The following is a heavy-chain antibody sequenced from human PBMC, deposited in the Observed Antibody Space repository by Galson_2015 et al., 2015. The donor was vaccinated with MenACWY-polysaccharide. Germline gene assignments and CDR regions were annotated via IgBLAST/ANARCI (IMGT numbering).Heavy chain of an antibody. J-gene: IGHJ6*02. V-gene: IGHV3-30*02. CDR3: AKVLEGRGYSYGYVEYYYYGMDV. Sequence: SLRLSCAASGFTFSSYGMHWVRRAPGKGLEWVAFIRYDGSNKYYADSVKGRFTISRDNSKNTLYLQMNSLRAEDTAVYYCAKVLEGRGYSYGYVEYYYYGMDVWGQGTTVTVSS. CDR1: GFTFSSYG. CDR2: IRYDGSNK. D-gene: IGHD5-18*01.